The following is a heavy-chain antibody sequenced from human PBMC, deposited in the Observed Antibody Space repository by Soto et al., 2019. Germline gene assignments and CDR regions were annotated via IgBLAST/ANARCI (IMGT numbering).Heavy chain of an antibody. CDR3: ARDIVAGSGWYTYDY. V-gene: IGHV3-48*01. CDR2: ISGSSSNI. CDR1: GFTFSSYS. Sequence: GGSLRLSCAASGFTFSSYSMNWVRQAPGKGLEWVSYISGSSSNIYYADSVKGRFTISRDNAMNSLYLQMNSLRAEDTAVYYCARDIVAGSGWYTYDYWGQGTPVTVS. J-gene: IGHJ4*02. D-gene: IGHD6-19*01.